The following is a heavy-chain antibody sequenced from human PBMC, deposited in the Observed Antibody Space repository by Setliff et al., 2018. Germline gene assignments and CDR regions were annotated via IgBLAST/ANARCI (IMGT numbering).Heavy chain of an antibody. CDR3: VRDRDGLGDY. CDR1: GFTFGDYY. CDR2: IRDNLNKYST. Sequence: PRGSLRLSCAASGFTFGDYYMDWVRQAPGKGLELVGRIRDNLNKYSTEYAASVKGRFAISRDDSNKSVYLQMNSLKTEDTAVYFCVRDRDGLGDYWGQGTLVTVSS. D-gene: IGHD7-27*01. J-gene: IGHJ4*02. V-gene: IGHV3-72*01.